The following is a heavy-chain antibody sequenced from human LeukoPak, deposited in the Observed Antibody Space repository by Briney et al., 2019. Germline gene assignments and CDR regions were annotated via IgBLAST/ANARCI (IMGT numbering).Heavy chain of an antibody. V-gene: IGHV3-48*02. CDR1: GFTFSSYS. D-gene: IGHD3-22*01. J-gene: IGHJ1*01. Sequence: GGSLRFSCAASGFTFSSYSMTWVRQAPGKGLEWVSYISSSSSTIYYADSVKGRFTISRDNAKNSLYLQMNSLRDEDTAVCYCARSYDSSGYYYKEYFQHWGQGTLVTVSS. CDR3: ARSYDSSGYYYKEYFQH. CDR2: ISSSSSTI.